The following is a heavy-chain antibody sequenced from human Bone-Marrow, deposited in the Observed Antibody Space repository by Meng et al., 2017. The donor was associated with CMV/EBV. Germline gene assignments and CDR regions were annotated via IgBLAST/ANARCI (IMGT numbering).Heavy chain of an antibody. J-gene: IGHJ4*02. V-gene: IGHV3-21*01. D-gene: IGHD2-2*01. CDR1: GITFSTYT. CDR3: GLVPAATSFSDF. Sequence: GESLKISCAPSGITFSTYTIHWVRQAPGKGLEWLSSISSSDDSIYDADFVKGRFTISRDNAKNSLHLQMTSLRAGDTAVYYCGLVPAATSFSDFWGQGTLVTVSS. CDR2: ISSSDDSI.